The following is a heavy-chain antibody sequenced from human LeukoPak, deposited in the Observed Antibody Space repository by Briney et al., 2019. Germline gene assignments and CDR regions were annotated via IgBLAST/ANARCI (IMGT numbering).Heavy chain of an antibody. D-gene: IGHD4-17*01. J-gene: IGHJ4*02. V-gene: IGHV4-59*01. Sequence: SETLSLTCTVSGGSISSYYWSWIRQPPGKGLEWIGYIYYSGSTNYNPSLKSRVTISVDTSKNQFSLKLSSVTAVDTAVYYCARVLIYGDYVGHYFDYWGQGTLVTVSS. CDR2: IYYSGST. CDR3: ARVLIYGDYVGHYFDY. CDR1: GGSISSYY.